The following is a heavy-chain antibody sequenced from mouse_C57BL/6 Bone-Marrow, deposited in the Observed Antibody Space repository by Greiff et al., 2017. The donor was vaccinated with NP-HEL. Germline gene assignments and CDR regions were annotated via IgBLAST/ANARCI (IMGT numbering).Heavy chain of an antibody. J-gene: IGHJ1*03. V-gene: IGHV1-59*01. CDR2: IDPSDSYT. CDR3: ARRNYGSSHWYFDV. CDR1: GYTFTSYW. Sequence: QVQLQQPGAELVRPGTSVKLSCKASGYTFTSYWMHWVKQRPGQGLEWIGVIDPSDSYTNYNQKFKGKATLTVDTSSSTAYMQLSRLTSEDSAVYYCARRNYGSSHWYFDVWGTGTTVTVSS. D-gene: IGHD1-1*01.